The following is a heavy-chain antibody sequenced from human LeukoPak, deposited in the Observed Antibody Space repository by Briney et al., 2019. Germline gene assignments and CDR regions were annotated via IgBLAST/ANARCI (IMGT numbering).Heavy chain of an antibody. CDR1: DASVSSGTYY. CDR2: INYSGTT. CDR3: ARLRDGRWLLEY. J-gene: IGHJ4*02. V-gene: IGHV4-39*01. D-gene: IGHD5-24*01. Sequence: PSETLSLTCTVSDASVSSGTYYWSWIRQPPGKGLEWIASINYSGTTYYNPSLKSRVTISEDRSKNQFSLKLSSVTAADTAVYYCARLRDGRWLLEYWGQGTLVTVSS.